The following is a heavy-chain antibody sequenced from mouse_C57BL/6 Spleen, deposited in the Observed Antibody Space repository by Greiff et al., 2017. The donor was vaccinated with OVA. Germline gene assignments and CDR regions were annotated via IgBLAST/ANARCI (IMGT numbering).Heavy chain of an antibody. J-gene: IGHJ1*03. CDR1: GFTFSDYG. Sequence: DVQLVESGGGLVKPGGSLKLSCAASGFTFSDYGMHWVRQAPEKGLEWVAYISSGSSTIYYADTVKGRFTISRDNAKNTLFLQMTSLRSEDTAMYYCARYDYDRYFDVWGTGTTVTVSS. CDR3: ARYDYDRYFDV. V-gene: IGHV5-17*01. D-gene: IGHD2-4*01. CDR2: ISSGSSTI.